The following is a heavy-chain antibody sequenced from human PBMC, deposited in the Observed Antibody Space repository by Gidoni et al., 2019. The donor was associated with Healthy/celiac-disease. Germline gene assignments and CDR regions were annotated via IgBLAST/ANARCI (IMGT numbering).Heavy chain of an antibody. Sequence: EVQLVESGGGLVQPGRSLRLSGAASGFTFADYAMRWVRQAPGKGLEWVSGISWNSGSIGYADSVKGRFTISRDNAKNSLYLQMNSLRAEDTALYYCAKATGYYDSSGYYGGALDYWGQGTLVTVSS. V-gene: IGHV3-9*01. J-gene: IGHJ4*02. D-gene: IGHD3-22*01. CDR2: ISWNSGSI. CDR1: GFTFADYA. CDR3: AKATGYYDSSGYYGGALDY.